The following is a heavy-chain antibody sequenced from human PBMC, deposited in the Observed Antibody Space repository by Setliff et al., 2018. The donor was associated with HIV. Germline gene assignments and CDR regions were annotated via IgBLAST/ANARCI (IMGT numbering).Heavy chain of an antibody. CDR1: GDSFSSGTYY. CDR2: VYYSGSI. D-gene: IGHD6-19*01. J-gene: IGHJ4*02. CDR3: ARLGTSGWYSYFDY. Sequence: LSLTCSVSGDSFSSGTYYWGWIRQPPGKGLEWIGSVYYSGSIDYNPSLKSRVTISMDTAKGQFSLKLTSVTAADTSIYHCARLGTSGWYSYFDYWGQGILDTVSS. V-gene: IGHV4-39*01.